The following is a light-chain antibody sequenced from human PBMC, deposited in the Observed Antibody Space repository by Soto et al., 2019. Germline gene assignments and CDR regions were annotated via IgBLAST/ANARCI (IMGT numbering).Light chain of an antibody. Sequence: AIRMTQSPSSFSASTGDRVTITCRASQGISSYLAWYQQKPGKAPKLLIYAASTLQSGVPSRFSGSGSGTDFTLTVSCLQSEDFALYYCHQYYSYPRTFGQGTKVAIK. CDR1: QGISSY. J-gene: IGKJ1*01. CDR2: AAS. V-gene: IGKV1-8*01. CDR3: HQYYSYPRT.